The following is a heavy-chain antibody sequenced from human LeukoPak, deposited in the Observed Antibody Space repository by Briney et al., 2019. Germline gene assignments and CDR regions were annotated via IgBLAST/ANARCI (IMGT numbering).Heavy chain of an antibody. J-gene: IGHJ4*02. Sequence: PGGSLRLSCAASGFTFSSYWMSWVRQAPGKGPEWVANIKQDGSEKYYVDSVKGRFTISRDNAKNSLYLQMNSLRAEDTAVYYCASGIAAAHYLNPIFDYWGQGTLVTVSS. D-gene: IGHD6-13*01. V-gene: IGHV3-7*01. CDR3: ASGIAAAHYLNPIFDY. CDR2: IKQDGSEK. CDR1: GFTFSSYW.